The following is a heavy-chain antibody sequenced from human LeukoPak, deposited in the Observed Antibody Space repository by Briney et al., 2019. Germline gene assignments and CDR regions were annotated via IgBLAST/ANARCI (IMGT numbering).Heavy chain of an antibody. Sequence: ASVKVSCKASGGTFSSYAISWVRQAPGQGLEWMGRIIPIFGTANYAQKLQGRVTMTTDTSTSTAYMELRSLRSDDTAVYYCARGGYYDFWSGYYWAAFDIWGQGTMVTVSS. CDR2: IIPIFGTA. D-gene: IGHD3-3*01. CDR1: GGTFSSYA. CDR3: ARGGYYDFWSGYYWAAFDI. J-gene: IGHJ3*02. V-gene: IGHV1-69*05.